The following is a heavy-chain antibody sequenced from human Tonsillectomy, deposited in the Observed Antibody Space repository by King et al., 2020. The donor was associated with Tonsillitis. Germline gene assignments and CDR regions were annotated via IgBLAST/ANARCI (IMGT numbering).Heavy chain of an antibody. CDR1: GGSFSGHY. V-gene: IGHV4-34*01. Sequence: VQLQQWGAGLLKPSETLSLTCAVYGGSFSGHYWNWIRQPPEKGLEWIGEINQSGSTKYNPSLKSRVTISEDTSKNQFSLKLTSVTAADTGVYYCVRVYDFWSGYYYSYMDVWGKGTTVTVSS. CDR2: INQSGST. D-gene: IGHD3-3*01. CDR3: VRVYDFWSGYYYSYMDV. J-gene: IGHJ6*03.